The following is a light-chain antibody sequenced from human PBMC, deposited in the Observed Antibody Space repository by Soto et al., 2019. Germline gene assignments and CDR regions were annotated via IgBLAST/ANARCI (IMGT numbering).Light chain of an antibody. CDR1: TSNIGSKT. Sequence: QSVLTQPPPASGTPGQRVTSTSNIGSKTVNYYHPLPRTAPKLLLFYNNNRPSGVPDQFSGSKSGPSASRAISGLQSEDEADYYCSSYTAGGTIFGTGTKLTVL. J-gene: IGLJ1*01. CDR3: SSYTAGGTI. CDR2: YNN. V-gene: IGLV1-44*01.